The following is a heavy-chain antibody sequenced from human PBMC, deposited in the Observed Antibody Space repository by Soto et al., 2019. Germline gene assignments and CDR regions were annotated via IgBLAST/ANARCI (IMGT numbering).Heavy chain of an antibody. V-gene: IGHV3-23*01. D-gene: IGHD3-3*01. CDR3: AKKVRADFWSPKGYFDY. J-gene: IGHJ4*02. Sequence: GGSLRLSCAASGFTFSSYAMSWVRQAPGKGLEWVSAISGSGGSTYYADSVKGRFTISRDNSKNTLYLQMNSLRAEDTAVYYCAKKVRADFWSPKGYFDYWGQGTLVTVSS. CDR1: GFTFSSYA. CDR2: ISGSGGST.